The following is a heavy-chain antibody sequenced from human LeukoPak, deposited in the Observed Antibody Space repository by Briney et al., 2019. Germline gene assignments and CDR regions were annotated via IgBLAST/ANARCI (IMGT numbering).Heavy chain of an antibody. D-gene: IGHD3-10*01. CDR3: AKDLVTGSLDY. Sequence: GGSLRLSCEASGFTISSYWMHWVRQAPGKGLEWVSDISGSGGSTYYADSVKGRFTISRDNSKNTLYLQMNSLRAEDTAIYYCAKDLVTGSLDYWGQGTLVTVSS. V-gene: IGHV3-23*01. CDR1: GFTISSYW. J-gene: IGHJ4*02. CDR2: ISGSGGST.